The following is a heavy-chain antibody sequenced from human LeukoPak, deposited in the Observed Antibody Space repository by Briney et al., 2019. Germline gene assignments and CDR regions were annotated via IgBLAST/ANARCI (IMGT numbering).Heavy chain of an antibody. CDR2: ISAYNGNT. D-gene: IGHD1-26*01. J-gene: IGHJ4*02. CDR1: GYSFSSYG. CDR3: ARDESSGTYYFDY. V-gene: IGHV1-18*01. Sequence: ASAWVSCKASGYSFSSYGISWVRQAPGQGLEWMGWISAYNGNTKNAQQLQGRVTLTTDTSTSTAYMELRSLRSDDTAVYYCARDESSGTYYFDYWGQGNLVTVSS.